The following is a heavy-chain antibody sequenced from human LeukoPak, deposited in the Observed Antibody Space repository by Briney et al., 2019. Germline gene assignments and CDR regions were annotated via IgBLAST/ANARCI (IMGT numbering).Heavy chain of an antibody. Sequence: GGSLRLSCAASGFSFSTYSMIWVRQAPGKGLEWVSSVSGTSEYIYYADSVRGRFTISRDNAKNSLYLQMNSLRAEDTALYYCARVGDYDYWGQGTLVTVSS. V-gene: IGHV3-21*04. CDR1: GFSFSTYS. CDR3: ARVGDYDY. CDR2: VSGTSEYI. J-gene: IGHJ4*02. D-gene: IGHD1-26*01.